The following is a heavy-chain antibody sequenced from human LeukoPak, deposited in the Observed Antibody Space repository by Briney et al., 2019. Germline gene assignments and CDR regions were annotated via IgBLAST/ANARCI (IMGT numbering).Heavy chain of an antibody. V-gene: IGHV3-15*01. CDR3: TTEGYSSGWWAAFDI. Sequence: GGSLRLSCEASGFTFSNAWMSWVRQAPGKGLEWVGRIKSRTDGGTTDYAAPVQGRFTISRDDSKNTLFLQMKSLKAEDTAVYYCTTEGYSSGWWAAFDIWGQGTMVTVSS. CDR2: IKSRTDGGTT. D-gene: IGHD6-19*01. J-gene: IGHJ3*02. CDR1: GFTFSNAW.